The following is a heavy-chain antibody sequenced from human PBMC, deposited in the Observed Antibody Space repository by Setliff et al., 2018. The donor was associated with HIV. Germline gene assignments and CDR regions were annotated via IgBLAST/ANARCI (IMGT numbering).Heavy chain of an antibody. J-gene: IGHJ4*02. V-gene: IGHV4-39*01. CDR1: GGSISSFTHH. D-gene: IGHD3-10*01. CDR2: IYYSGST. Sequence: SETLSLTCTVSGGSISSFTHHWGVIRQPPGKGLEWIGSIYYSGSTQYNPSLKSRVTMSVDTSKDHFFLRLNSVTAADTALYYCAKLVTKARGVSWRMDYWGQGTLVTVSS. CDR3: AKLVTKARGVSWRMDY.